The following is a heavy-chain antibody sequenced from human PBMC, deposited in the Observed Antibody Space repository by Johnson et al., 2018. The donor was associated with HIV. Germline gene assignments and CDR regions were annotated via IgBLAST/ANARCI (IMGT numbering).Heavy chain of an antibody. CDR3: AKGRNWGASGGFDI. CDR1: GFTFSSYG. D-gene: IGHD7-27*01. Sequence: QVQLVESGGGVVQPGRSLRLSCAASGFTFSSYGMHWVRQAPGKGLEWVAVISYDGSNKYYADSVKGRFTISRDNSNNTLYLQMNSLRADDTAVYYCAKGRNWGASGGFDIWGQGTMLTVSS. J-gene: IGHJ3*02. V-gene: IGHV3-30*18. CDR2: ISYDGSNK.